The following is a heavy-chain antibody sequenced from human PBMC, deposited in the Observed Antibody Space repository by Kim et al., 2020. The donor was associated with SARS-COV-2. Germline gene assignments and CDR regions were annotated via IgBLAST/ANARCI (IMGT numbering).Heavy chain of an antibody. CDR3: ARDSTVTTDAFDI. J-gene: IGHJ3*02. V-gene: IGHV4-34*01. CDR2: IHRNGSI. CDR1: GGSFSNYF. D-gene: IGHD4-17*01. Sequence: SETLSLTCGVSGGSFSNYFWSWIRQPPGSGLEWIGEIHRNGSITYDPSLKSRVIMSLDESRNQFSLRVNSVTAADTAVYYCARDSTVTTDAFDIWGQGTMVTVSS.